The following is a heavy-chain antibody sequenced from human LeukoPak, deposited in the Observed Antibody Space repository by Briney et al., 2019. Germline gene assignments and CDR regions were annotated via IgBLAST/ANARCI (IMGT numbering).Heavy chain of an antibody. CDR3: ARGGKYSGYDWYFDY. J-gene: IGHJ4*02. D-gene: IGHD5-12*01. V-gene: IGHV1-69*04. Sequence: ASVKVSCKASGGTFSSYAISWVRQAPGQGLEWMGRIIPILGIANYAQKFQGRVTITADESTSTAYMELSSLRSEDTAVYYCARGGKYSGYDWYFDYWGQGTLVTVSS. CDR2: IIPILGIA. CDR1: GGTFSSYA.